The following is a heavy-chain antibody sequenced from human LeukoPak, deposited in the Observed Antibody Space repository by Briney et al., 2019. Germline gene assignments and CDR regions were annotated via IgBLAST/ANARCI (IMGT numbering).Heavy chain of an antibody. CDR3: ARGSRTPDY. CDR1: GGSFSGYY. Sequence: NPSETLSLTCAVYGGSFSGYYWSWIRQPPGKGLEWIGEINHSGSTNYNPSLKSRVSISLDTSMIHFSLRLSSVTAADTAVYFCARGSRTPDYWGQGTLVTVSS. CDR2: INHSGST. V-gene: IGHV4-34*01. J-gene: IGHJ4*02.